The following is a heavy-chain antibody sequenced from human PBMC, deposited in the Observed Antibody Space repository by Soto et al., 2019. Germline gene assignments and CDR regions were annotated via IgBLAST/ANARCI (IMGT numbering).Heavy chain of an antibody. D-gene: IGHD3-16*01. V-gene: IGHV4-59*08. J-gene: IGHJ5*02. CDR3: ARHVCCNFIKFDGIYP. Sequence: SETLSITCTVSGGSISSYYWSWIRQPPGKGLEWIGYIYYSGSTNYNPSLKSRVTISVDTSKNQFSLKLSSVTAADTAVYYCARHVCCNFIKFDGIYPRGQGTLVTVSS. CDR2: IYYSGST. CDR1: GGSISSYY.